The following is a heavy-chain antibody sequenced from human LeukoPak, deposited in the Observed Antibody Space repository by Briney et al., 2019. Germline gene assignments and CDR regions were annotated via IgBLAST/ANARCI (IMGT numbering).Heavy chain of an antibody. J-gene: IGHJ4*02. V-gene: IGHV4-4*07. Sequence: PSETLSLTCTVSDDSITSYYWNWIRQSAGKGLEWIGRIYISGSTNYNPSLRSRVTMSVGTSKNQFSLKLTSVTAADTAVYYCAREEAAAAHFHYWGQGTLVTVSS. CDR2: IYISGST. CDR1: DDSITSYY. D-gene: IGHD6-13*01. CDR3: AREEAAAAHFHY.